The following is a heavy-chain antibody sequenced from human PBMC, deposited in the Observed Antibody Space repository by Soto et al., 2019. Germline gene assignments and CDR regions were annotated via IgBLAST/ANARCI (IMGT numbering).Heavy chain of an antibody. CDR3: AGPTSYFEY. CDR2: IFYSGTT. CDR1: GDSVYSRPHS. V-gene: IGHV4-31*03. Sequence: QVQLQESGPGLLKPTQTLSLTCTVSGDSVYSRPHSWTWIRQLPDKGLEYIGYIFYSGTTYYNPSLKYRVTIYLDPSKNQFYLSLTSVTAADTAVYYCAGPTSYFEYWGQGTLVNVSS. J-gene: IGHJ4*02.